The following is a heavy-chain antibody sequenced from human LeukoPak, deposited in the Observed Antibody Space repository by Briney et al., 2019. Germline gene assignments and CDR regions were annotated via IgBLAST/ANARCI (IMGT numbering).Heavy chain of an antibody. Sequence: PSETLSLTCDVSGGSISHNYWNWIRQPPGKALEWIGYIYYSGNTNYNPSLQSRVTMSVDTSKNQFSLRLSSVTAADTAVYYCARGSGYYYGDFDYWGQGSLVTVSS. CDR1: GGSISHNY. CDR2: IYYSGNT. CDR3: ARGSGYYYGDFDY. V-gene: IGHV4-59*01. D-gene: IGHD3-22*01. J-gene: IGHJ4*02.